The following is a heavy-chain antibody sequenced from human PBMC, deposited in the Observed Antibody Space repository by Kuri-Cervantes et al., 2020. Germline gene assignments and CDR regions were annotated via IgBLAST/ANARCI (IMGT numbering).Heavy chain of an antibody. V-gene: IGHV3-48*01. D-gene: IGHD5-24*01. CDR3: ARGGLGRDGYNFLY. CDR2: ITSGSSAI. Sequence: GESLKISCAASGFTFSSYSMNWVRQAPGKGLYWVSYITSGSSAIYYADSVKGRFTISRDNAKNSLYLQMNSLRAEDTAVYYCARGGLGRDGYNFLYWGQGTLVTVSS. CDR1: GFTFSSYS. J-gene: IGHJ4*02.